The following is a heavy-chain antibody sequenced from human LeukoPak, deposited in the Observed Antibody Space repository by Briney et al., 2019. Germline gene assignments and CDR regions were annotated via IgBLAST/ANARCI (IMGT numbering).Heavy chain of an antibody. J-gene: IGHJ5*02. V-gene: IGHV3-74*01. D-gene: IGHD3-22*01. CDR2: INSDGINT. CDR1: GFTFSDAW. CDR3: ARDLGQYYDTSDNWFDP. Sequence: PGGSLRLSCAASGFTFSDAWMTWVRQVPGKGLVWVSRINSDGINTSYADSVKGRFTISRDNAKNTLNLQMNSLRAEDTAVYYCARDLGQYYDTSDNWFDPWGQGTLVTVSS.